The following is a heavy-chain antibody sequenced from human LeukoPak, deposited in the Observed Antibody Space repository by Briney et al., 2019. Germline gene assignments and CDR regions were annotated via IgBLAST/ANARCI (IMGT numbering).Heavy chain of an antibody. J-gene: IGHJ4*02. CDR2: IYYSGNT. D-gene: IGHD2-2*01. Sequence: SETLSLTCTVSGGSISFSTYYWGWIRQPPGKGLDWIGSIYYSGNTYYNPSLKSRVTILVDTSKNQFSLKLSSVTAADTAVYYCARRGPFAYQLLRPQYFDYWGQGTLVTVSS. CDR1: GGSISFSTYY. V-gene: IGHV4-39*07. CDR3: ARRGPFAYQLLRPQYFDY.